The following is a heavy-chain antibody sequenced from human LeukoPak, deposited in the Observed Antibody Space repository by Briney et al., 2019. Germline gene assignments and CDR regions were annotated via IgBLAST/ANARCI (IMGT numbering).Heavy chain of an antibody. V-gene: IGHV5-51*01. Sequence: PRESLKIPCKVSGYSFTSYCIGWVRQMPGKGLEWVGIIYPGDSGPTYSPSFQGQVTISVDKSINTAYLQWSSLQASDTAMYYCGMSGDRVPLQDDVFDVWGQGTMVTVST. CDR1: GYSFTSYC. CDR2: IYPGDSGP. J-gene: IGHJ3*01. CDR3: GMSGDRVPLQDDVFDV. D-gene: IGHD1-26*01.